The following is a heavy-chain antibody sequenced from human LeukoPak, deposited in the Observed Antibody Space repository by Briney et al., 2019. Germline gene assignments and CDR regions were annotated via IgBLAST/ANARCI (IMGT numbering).Heavy chain of an antibody. D-gene: IGHD6-13*01. V-gene: IGHV3-48*01. J-gene: IGHJ4*02. CDR3: AKVMRQQLVLSYDY. CDR1: GFTFSSYS. CDR2: ISSSSSTI. Sequence: GGSLRLSCAASGFTFSSYSMNWVRQAPGKGLEWVSYISSSSSTIYYADSVKGRFTISRDNAKNSLYLQMNSLRAEDTAVYYCAKVMRQQLVLSYDYWGQGTLVTVSS.